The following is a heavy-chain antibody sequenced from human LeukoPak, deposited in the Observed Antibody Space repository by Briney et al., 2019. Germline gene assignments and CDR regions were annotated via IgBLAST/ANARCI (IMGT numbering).Heavy chain of an antibody. D-gene: IGHD5-18*01. Sequence: PSETLSLTCAVSGYSISSGYYWGWIRQPPGKGLEWIGSIYHSGSTYYNPSLKSRVTISVDTSKNQFSLKLNSVTAADTAVYYCARHRSSYGQTHHFDYWGQGTLVTVSS. CDR2: IYHSGST. V-gene: IGHV4-38-2*01. CDR3: ARHRSSYGQTHHFDY. CDR1: GYSISSGYY. J-gene: IGHJ4*02.